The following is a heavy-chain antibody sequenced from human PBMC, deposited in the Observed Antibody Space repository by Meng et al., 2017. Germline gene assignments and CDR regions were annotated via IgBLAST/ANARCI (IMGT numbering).Heavy chain of an antibody. V-gene: IGHV1-46*01. D-gene: IGHD1-26*01. Sequence: QVQRVQSVAAVKKPGTSVKVACKASRYSFTSYYMDWGRKAPGQGLEWMGISNASGGSTSYEQKFQGRVTMTRDTSTSTVYMELSSLRSEDTAVYYCARGGGYSGGDYWGQGTLVTVSS. CDR3: ARGGGYSGGDY. J-gene: IGHJ4*02. CDR2: SNASGGST. CDR1: RYSFTSYY.